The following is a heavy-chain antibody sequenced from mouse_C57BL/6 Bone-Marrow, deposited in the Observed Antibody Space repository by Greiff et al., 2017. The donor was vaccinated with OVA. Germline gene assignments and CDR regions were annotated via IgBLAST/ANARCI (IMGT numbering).Heavy chain of an antibody. CDR3: TGPVGPGFAY. J-gene: IGHJ3*01. V-gene: IGHV6-3*01. CDR2: IRLKSDNYAT. CDR1: GFTFSNYW. D-gene: IGHD4-1*01. Sequence: EVKLQESGGGLVQPGGSMKLSCVASGFTFSNYWMHWVRQSPERGLEWVAQIRLKSDNYATHYAESVKGRLTIARDDSKSSVYLQMNNLRAEDTGIYYCTGPVGPGFAYWGQGTLVTVSA.